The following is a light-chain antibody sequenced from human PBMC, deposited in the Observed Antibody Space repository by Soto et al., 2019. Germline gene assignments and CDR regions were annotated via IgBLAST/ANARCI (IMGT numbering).Light chain of an antibody. CDR1: QTVNNY. J-gene: IGKJ4*01. Sequence: EIVMTQSPATLSVFPGDRATLSCRASQTVNNYLAWYQQKPGQAPRLLIYGVSTRATGIPARFSGSGSGTEFTLAINSLQPEDSAVYYCQQHNGWPLTFGAGTKVEIK. V-gene: IGKV3-15*01. CDR3: QQHNGWPLT. CDR2: GVS.